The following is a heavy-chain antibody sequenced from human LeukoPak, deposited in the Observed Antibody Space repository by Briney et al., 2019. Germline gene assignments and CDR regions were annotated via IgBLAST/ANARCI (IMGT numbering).Heavy chain of an antibody. V-gene: IGHV4-34*01. CDR1: GGSFSGYY. Sequence: PSETLSLTCAVYGGSFSGYYWSWIRQPPGKGLEWIGEINHSGSTNYNPSLKSRVTISVDTSKNQFSLKLSSVTAADTAVYYCARHGYYGSGRRSYYFDYWGQGTLVTVPS. D-gene: IGHD3-10*01. J-gene: IGHJ4*02. CDR2: INHSGST. CDR3: ARHGYYGSGRRSYYFDY.